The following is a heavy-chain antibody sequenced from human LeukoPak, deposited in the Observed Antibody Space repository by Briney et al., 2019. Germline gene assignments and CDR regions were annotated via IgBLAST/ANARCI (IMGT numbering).Heavy chain of an antibody. D-gene: IGHD6-19*01. J-gene: IGHJ4*02. V-gene: IGHV3-30-3*01. Sequence: GGSLRLSCAASGFSFSSSAMHWVRQAPGKGLEWVAVISYDENNKYYADSVKGRFTISRDNSKNTLYLQMNSLRDEDTAVYYCARAGYSSGWYIGYFDYWGQGTLVTVSS. CDR1: GFSFSSSA. CDR3: ARAGYSSGWYIGYFDY. CDR2: ISYDENNK.